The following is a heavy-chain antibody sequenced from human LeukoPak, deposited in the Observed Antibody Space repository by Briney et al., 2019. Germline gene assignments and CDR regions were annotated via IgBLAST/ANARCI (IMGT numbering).Heavy chain of an antibody. CDR3: AREQRGGLSGNLGGLFASYYTYYYMDV. CDR2: INPSDDAT. Sequence: VASVKVSCKASGYTFTKYYIHWVRQAPGQGLEWMGMINPSDDATTYAQRFQGRVAMTRDMSTTTVYMDLRSLRSEDTAVHFCAREQRGGLSGNLGGLFASYYTYYYMDVWGRGTTVTVSS. D-gene: IGHD3-10*01. J-gene: IGHJ6*03. CDR1: GYTFTKYY. V-gene: IGHV1-46*01.